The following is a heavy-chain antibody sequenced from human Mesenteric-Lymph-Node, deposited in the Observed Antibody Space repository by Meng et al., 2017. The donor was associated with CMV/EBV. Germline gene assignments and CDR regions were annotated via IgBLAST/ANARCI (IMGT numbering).Heavy chain of an antibody. Sequence: QVQLQESGPGLVKPSETLSRTCTVSGGSISSSSYYWGWIRQPPGKGLEWIGSIYYSGSTYYNPSLKSRVTISVDTSKNQFSLKLSSVTAADTAVYYCARPHYYGSGSSPWFDPWGQGTLVTVSS. D-gene: IGHD3-10*01. V-gene: IGHV4-39*01. CDR2: IYYSGST. CDR3: ARPHYYGSGSSPWFDP. CDR1: GGSISSSSYY. J-gene: IGHJ5*02.